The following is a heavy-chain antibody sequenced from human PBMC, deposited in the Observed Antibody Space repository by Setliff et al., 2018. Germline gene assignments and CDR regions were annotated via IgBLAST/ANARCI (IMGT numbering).Heavy chain of an antibody. D-gene: IGHD5-12*01. CDR2: INAGNGHT. CDR1: GYTFDPYG. Sequence: KVSCKASGYTFDPYGISWVRQAPGQRPEWVGWINAGNGHTKYSQRFQDRITITSETSATTVNMELRSLRSEDTAVYYCVRVDMVLSNFDFWGQGTLVTVSS. J-gene: IGHJ4*02. V-gene: IGHV1-18*01. CDR3: VRVDMVLSNFDF.